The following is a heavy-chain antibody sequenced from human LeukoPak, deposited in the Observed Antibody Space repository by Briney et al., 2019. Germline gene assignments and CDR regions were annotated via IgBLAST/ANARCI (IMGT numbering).Heavy chain of an antibody. CDR3: ARAGTYSGYKVFDT. CDR2: IGADGSSE. V-gene: IGHV3-11*01. CDR1: RFIFSNYY. D-gene: IGHD5-12*01. J-gene: IGHJ5*02. Sequence: GGSLRLSCAASRFIFSNYYMSWIRQTPGKGLEWIANIGADGSSENYADSAKGRFTISRDNARNSLFLQMSSLRVEDTAVYFCARAGTYSGYKVFDTWGQGTLVTVAS.